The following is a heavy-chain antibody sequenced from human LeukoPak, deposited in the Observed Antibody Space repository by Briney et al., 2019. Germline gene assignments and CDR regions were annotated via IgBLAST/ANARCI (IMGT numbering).Heavy chain of an antibody. CDR1: GFTVSSNY. J-gene: IGHJ4*02. V-gene: IGHV3-53*01. Sequence: GGSLRLSCAASGFTVSSNYMSWVRQAPGKGLEWVSVIYSCGSTYYADSVKGRFTISRDNSRNTMYLQMNSLRVEDTAVYYCVKDYQVGNSPAFGDYWGQGTLVTISS. CDR2: IYSCGST. D-gene: IGHD1-26*01. CDR3: VKDYQVGNSPAFGDY.